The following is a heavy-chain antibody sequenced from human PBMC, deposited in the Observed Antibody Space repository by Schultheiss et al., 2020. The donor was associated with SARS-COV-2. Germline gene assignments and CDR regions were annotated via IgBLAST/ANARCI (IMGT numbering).Heavy chain of an antibody. CDR2: INHSGST. V-gene: IGHV4-34*01. CDR1: GGSFSGYY. Sequence: SETLSLTCAVYGGSFSGYYWTWIRQSPGKGLEWIGEINHSGSTYYNPSLKSRVTISVDTSKNQFSLKLSSVTAADTAVYYCARRFFGWIQLMETGDGMDVWGQGTTVTVSS. J-gene: IGHJ6*02. CDR3: ARRFFGWIQLMETGDGMDV. D-gene: IGHD5-18*01.